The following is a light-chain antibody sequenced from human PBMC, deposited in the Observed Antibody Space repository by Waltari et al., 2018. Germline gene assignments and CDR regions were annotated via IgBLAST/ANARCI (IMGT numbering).Light chain of an antibody. CDR1: SSDIGTYNY. CDR2: EVS. J-gene: IGLJ2*01. V-gene: IGLV2-8*01. Sequence: QSALTQPPSASASPGQSVTISCAGPSSDIGTYNYVSWYQPHPGKAPKLIIYEVSQRPSGVPDRFSGSKSGNTASLTVSGLQAEDEADYYCGSYAGHNNIGVFGGGTKLTVL. CDR3: GSYAGHNNIGV.